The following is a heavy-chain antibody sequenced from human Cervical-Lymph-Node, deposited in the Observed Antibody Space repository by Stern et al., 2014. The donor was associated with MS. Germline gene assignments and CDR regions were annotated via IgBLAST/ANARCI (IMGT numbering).Heavy chain of an antibody. CDR2: FDPEDGET. CDR1: GHTLTELS. Sequence: VQLVESGAEVKKPGASVKLSCKVTGHTLTELSIHWVRQGPGKVLEWMGGFDPEDGETIYAQKVQGRVSMTEDTSTDTAYMELSSLRSDDTAVYYCATGLYYYYGMDVWGQGTTVTVSS. V-gene: IGHV1-24*01. CDR3: ATGLYYYYGMDV. J-gene: IGHJ6*02.